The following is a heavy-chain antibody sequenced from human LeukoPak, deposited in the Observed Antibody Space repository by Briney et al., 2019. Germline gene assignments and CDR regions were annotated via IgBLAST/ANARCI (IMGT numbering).Heavy chain of an antibody. CDR3: ARDLAPVGTRFLTWMDV. V-gene: IGHV1-18*01. J-gene: IGHJ6*04. CDR2: ISAYNGNT. CDR1: GYTFTSYG. Sequence: VASVKVSCKASGYTFTSYGISWVRQAPGQGLEWMGWISAYNGNTNYAQKLQGRVTMTTDTSTSTAYMELRSLRSDDTAVYYCARDLAPVGTRFLTWMDVWGKGTTVTVSS. D-gene: IGHD2/OR15-2a*01.